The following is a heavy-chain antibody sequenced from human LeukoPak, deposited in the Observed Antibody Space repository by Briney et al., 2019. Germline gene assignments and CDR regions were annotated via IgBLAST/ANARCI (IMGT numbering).Heavy chain of an antibody. V-gene: IGHV1-69*01. CDR2: IIPIFGTA. J-gene: IGHJ3*02. CDR3: ARGVEWAMRAFDI. Sequence: SVKVSCKASGGTFSSYAISWVRQAPGQGLEWMGGIIPIFGTANYAQKFQGRVTITADESTSTAYMELSSLRSEDTAVYYCARGVEWAMRAFDIWGQGTMVTVSS. CDR1: GGTFSSYA. D-gene: IGHD1-26*01.